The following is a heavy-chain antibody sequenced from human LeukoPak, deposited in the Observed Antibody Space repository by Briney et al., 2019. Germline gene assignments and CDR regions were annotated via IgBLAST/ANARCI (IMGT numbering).Heavy chain of an antibody. V-gene: IGHV4-4*07. J-gene: IGHJ5*02. CDR3: ARDVFFRAHNWFDP. Sequence: SETLSLTCNVSGASISSHYWNWIRQPAGKGLEWIGRIYNTGSANYNPSLKSRVTISLDTSRYQISLKLTSVTAADTAVYYCARDVFFRAHNWFDPWGQGTPVTVSS. CDR2: IYNTGSA. CDR1: GASISSHY. D-gene: IGHD2/OR15-2a*01.